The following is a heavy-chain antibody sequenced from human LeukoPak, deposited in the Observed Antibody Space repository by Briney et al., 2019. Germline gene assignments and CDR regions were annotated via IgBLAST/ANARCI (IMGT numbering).Heavy chain of an antibody. CDR1: GGSISSYY. V-gene: IGHV4-59*08. CDR3: ASHGSSGHDPLT. CDR2: IYYTGST. J-gene: IGHJ4*02. Sequence: PSETLSLTCTVSGGSISSYYWSWIRRPPGEGLEWIGYIYYTGSTSYNPSFKSRVTISLDTSKSQFSLRLTSVTAADTAVYYCASHGSSGHDPLTWGQGTLVTVSS. D-gene: IGHD5-12*01.